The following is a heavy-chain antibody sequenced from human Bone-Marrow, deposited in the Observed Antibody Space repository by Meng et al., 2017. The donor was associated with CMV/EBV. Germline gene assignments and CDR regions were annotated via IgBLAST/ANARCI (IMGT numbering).Heavy chain of an antibody. D-gene: IGHD6-6*01. J-gene: IGHJ5*02. Sequence: GESLKISCAASGFTFSSYGMHWVRQAPGKGLEWVAVIWYDGSNKYYADSVKGRFTISRDNSKNTLYLQTNSLRAEDTAVYYCAKGYSSSSRGYWFDPWGQGTLVTVSS. CDR3: AKGYSSSSRGYWFDP. CDR1: GFTFSSYG. V-gene: IGHV3-30*02. CDR2: IWYDGSNK.